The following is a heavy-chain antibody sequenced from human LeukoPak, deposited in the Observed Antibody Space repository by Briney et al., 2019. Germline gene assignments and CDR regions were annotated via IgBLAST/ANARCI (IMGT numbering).Heavy chain of an antibody. V-gene: IGHV4-38-2*01. CDR3: ARAGLRVRAAAGRSVAFDI. Sequence: SDTLSLTCAVSGYSISSSNWWGWIRQPPGKGLEWIGSIYHSGSTYYNPSLKSRVTISVDTSKNQFSLKLSSVTAADTAVYYCARAGLRVRAAAGRSVAFDIWGQGTMVTVSS. CDR2: IYHSGST. J-gene: IGHJ3*02. CDR1: GYSISSSNW. D-gene: IGHD6-13*01.